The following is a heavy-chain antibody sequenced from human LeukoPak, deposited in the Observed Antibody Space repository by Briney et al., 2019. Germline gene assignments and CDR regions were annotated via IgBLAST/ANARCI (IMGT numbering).Heavy chain of an antibody. D-gene: IGHD6-13*01. V-gene: IGHV3-30*18. CDR2: IYFDGSKK. Sequence: GGSLRLSCTASGFTFSSYGTHWVRQAPGKGLEWMAVIYFDGSKKYYAESVKGRFSISRDNSKNTLYLEMNSLRAEDTAVYYCAKDAIPSSWSFAIDAWGQGTMVTVSS. CDR3: AKDAIPSSWSFAIDA. CDR1: GFTFSSYG. J-gene: IGHJ3*01.